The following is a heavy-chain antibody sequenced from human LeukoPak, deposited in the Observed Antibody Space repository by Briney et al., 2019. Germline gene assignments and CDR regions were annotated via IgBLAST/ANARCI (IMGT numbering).Heavy chain of an antibody. V-gene: IGHV1-69*05. J-gene: IGHJ4*02. CDR1: GGTFSSYA. D-gene: IGHD2-2*01. CDR2: IIPIFGTA. Sequence: SVKVSCKASGGTFSSYAISWVRQAPGQGLEWMGGIIPIFGTANYAQKFQGRVTITTDESTSTAYMELSSLRSEDTAVYYCAREGRYCSSTSYFFDYWGQGTLVTVSS. CDR3: AREGRYCSSTSYFFDY.